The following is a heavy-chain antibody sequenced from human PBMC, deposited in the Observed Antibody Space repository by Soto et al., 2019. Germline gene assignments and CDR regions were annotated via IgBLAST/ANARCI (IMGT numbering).Heavy chain of an antibody. Sequence: GGSLRLSCAASGFTFTSYAMNWVRQAPGKGLEWVSDISGGGSTTYYADSVKGRSTISRDNSKNTLFLQMDSLRAEDTAVYFCARDSTGYNFGLFDYWGQGTLVTVSS. D-gene: IGHD5-18*01. CDR2: ISGGGSTT. J-gene: IGHJ4*02. V-gene: IGHV3-23*01. CDR3: ARDSTGYNFGLFDY. CDR1: GFTFTSYA.